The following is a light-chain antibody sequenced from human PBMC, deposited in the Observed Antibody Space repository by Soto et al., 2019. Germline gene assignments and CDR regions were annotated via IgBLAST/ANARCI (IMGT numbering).Light chain of an antibody. Sequence: QSALTQPASVSGSPGQSITISCTGTSSDVGSYNLVSWYQQHPGKAPKLMIYEGSKRPSGVSNRCSGSKSGNTASLTVSGLQSEDEADYYCCSFAGSSPWVFGEGTKVTVL. CDR1: SSDVGSYNL. V-gene: IGLV2-23*01. CDR2: EGS. J-gene: IGLJ3*02. CDR3: CSFAGSSPWV.